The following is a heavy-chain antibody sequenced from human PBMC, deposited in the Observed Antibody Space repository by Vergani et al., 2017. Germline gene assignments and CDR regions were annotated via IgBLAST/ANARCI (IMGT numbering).Heavy chain of an antibody. J-gene: IGHJ4*02. CDR3: AKDLTQASGCTN. CDR2: IWYDGSNK. V-gene: IGHV3-33*06. D-gene: IGHD6-19*01. CDR1: GFTFSSYG. Sequence: QVQLVESGGGVVQPGRSLRLSCAASGFTFSSYGMHWVRQAPGKGLEWVAVIWYDGSNKYYADSVKGRFTISRDNSKNTLYLQMNSLRAEDTAVYYCAKDLTQASGCTNWGQGTLVTVSS.